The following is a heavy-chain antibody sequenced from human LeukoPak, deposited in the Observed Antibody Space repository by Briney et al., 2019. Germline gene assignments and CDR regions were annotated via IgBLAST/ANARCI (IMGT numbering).Heavy chain of an antibody. V-gene: IGHV1-69*05. D-gene: IGHD1-26*01. CDR1: GGTFSSYA. Sequence: GASVKVSCKASGGTFSSYAISWVRQAPGQGLGWMGGIIPSFGTANYAQTFPGRVTITTDESTSTAYMELSSLRSEDTAVYYCARLAQWEPNDYWGQGTLVTVSS. J-gene: IGHJ4*02. CDR2: IIPSFGTA. CDR3: ARLAQWEPNDY.